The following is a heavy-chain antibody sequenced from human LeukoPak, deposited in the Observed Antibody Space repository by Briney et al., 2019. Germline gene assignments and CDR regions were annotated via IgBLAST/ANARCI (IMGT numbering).Heavy chain of an antibody. D-gene: IGHD1-1*01. CDR3: ARGPPRGKYYYMDV. CDR1: GFTFSSFD. CDR2: IRTASDT. Sequence: GGSLRLSCAASGFTFSSFDMHWVRQPTGQGLEWVSTIRTASDTYYPGSVEGRFTLSRDNAKNSLYLQMNSLTAGDTAVYYCARGPPRGKYYYMDVWGKGTTVTVSS. J-gene: IGHJ6*03. V-gene: IGHV3-13*01.